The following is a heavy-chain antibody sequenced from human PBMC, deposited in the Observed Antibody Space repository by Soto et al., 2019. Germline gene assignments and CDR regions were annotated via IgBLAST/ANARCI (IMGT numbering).Heavy chain of an antibody. D-gene: IGHD6-13*01. Sequence: SGPTLVNPTQTLTLTCTFSGFSLSTSGVCVSWIRQPPGKALEWLGRIDWDDAKYYRTSLETRLTISKDTSKNQVVLTMTNMDPVDTATYYCARTETRGYSTYWGQGTLVTVSS. CDR3: ARTETRGYSTY. J-gene: IGHJ4*02. V-gene: IGHV2-70*11. CDR2: IDWDDAK. CDR1: GFSLSTSGVC.